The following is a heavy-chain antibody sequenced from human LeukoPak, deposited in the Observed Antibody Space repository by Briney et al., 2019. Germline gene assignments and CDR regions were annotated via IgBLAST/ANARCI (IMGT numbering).Heavy chain of an antibody. CDR1: GGSISSSSYY. Sequence: SETLSLTCTVSGGSISSSSYYWGWIRQPPGKGLEWIGSIYYSGSTYYNPSLKSRVTISVDRSKNQFSLKLSSVTAADTAVYYCARNVYRSSWYYFDYWGQGTLVTVSS. CDR2: IYYSGST. D-gene: IGHD6-13*01. V-gene: IGHV4-39*07. J-gene: IGHJ4*02. CDR3: ARNVYRSSWYYFDY.